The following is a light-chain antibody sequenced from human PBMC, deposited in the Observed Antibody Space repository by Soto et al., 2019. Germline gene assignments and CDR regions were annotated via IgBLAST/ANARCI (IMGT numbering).Light chain of an antibody. J-gene: IGKJ1*01. CDR3: QQRSNWPPWT. CDR2: DAS. Sequence: EIVLTQSPTTLSLSPGGRATLSCRASQSVSSYLAWYQQKPGQAPRLLSYDASNRATGIPARFSGSGSGTDFTLTISSLEPEDFAVYYCQQRSNWPPWTFGQGTKVDIK. V-gene: IGKV3-11*01. CDR1: QSVSSY.